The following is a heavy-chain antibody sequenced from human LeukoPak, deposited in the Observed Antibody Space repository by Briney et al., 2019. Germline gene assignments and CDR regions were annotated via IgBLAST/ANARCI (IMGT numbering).Heavy chain of an antibody. CDR1: GYTLTELS. CDR3: ATDQRSGLSGSVITYGMDV. V-gene: IGHV1-24*01. J-gene: IGHJ6*02. CDR2: FDPEDGET. D-gene: IGHD6-25*01. Sequence: GASVKVSCKVSGYTLTELSMHWVRQAPGKGLEWMGGFDPEDGETIYAQKFQGRVTMTEDTSTDTAYMELSSLRSEDTAVYYCATDQRSGLSGSVITYGMDVWGQGTTVTVSS.